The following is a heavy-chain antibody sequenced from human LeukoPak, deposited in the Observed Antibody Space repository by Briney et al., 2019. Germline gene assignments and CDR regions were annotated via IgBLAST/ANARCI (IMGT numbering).Heavy chain of an antibody. CDR3: AIRSSSSPASDYYYYMDV. V-gene: IGHV4-4*09. CDR2: IYTSGST. D-gene: IGHD6-13*01. J-gene: IGHJ6*03. Sequence: SETLSLTCTVSGGSISSYYWSWIRQPPGKGLEWIGYIYTSGSTNYNPSLKSRVTISVDTSKDQFSLKLSSVTAADTAVYYCAIRSSSSPASDYYYYMDVWSKGTTVTVSS. CDR1: GGSISSYY.